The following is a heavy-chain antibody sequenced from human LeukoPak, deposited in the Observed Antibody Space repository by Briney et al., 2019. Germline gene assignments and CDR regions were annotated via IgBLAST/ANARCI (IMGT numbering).Heavy chain of an antibody. V-gene: IGHV1-18*01. CDR3: ARDGIAASNNWFDP. J-gene: IGHJ5*02. D-gene: IGHD6-13*01. CDR2: ISAYNGNT. CDR1: GYTFTSYG. Sequence: ASVKVSCKASGYTFTSYGISWVRQAPGQGLEWMGWISAYNGNTNYAQKLKGRVTMTTDTSTSTAYMELRSLRSDDTAVYYCARDGIAASNNWFDPWGQGTLVTVSS.